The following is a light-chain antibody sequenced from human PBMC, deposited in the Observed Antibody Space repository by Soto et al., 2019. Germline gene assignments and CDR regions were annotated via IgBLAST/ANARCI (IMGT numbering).Light chain of an antibody. CDR2: DVR. Sequence: QSVLTQPASVSGSPGQSITISCTETSSDVGSSNSVSWYQQRPGTAPRLIIYDVRHRPSGVSTRFSGSKSGNTASLTISGLQAEDESHYYCASYTSGRTVVFGGGTQLTVL. CDR3: ASYTSGRTVV. CDR1: SSDVGSSNS. V-gene: IGLV2-14*01. J-gene: IGLJ2*01.